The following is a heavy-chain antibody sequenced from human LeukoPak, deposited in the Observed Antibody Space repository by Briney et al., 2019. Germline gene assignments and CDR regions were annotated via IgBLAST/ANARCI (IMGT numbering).Heavy chain of an antibody. V-gene: IGHV4-34*01. CDR1: GGSFSGYY. CDR2: INHVGST. Sequence: AETLSLTCAVYGGSFSGYYWSWIRQPPGKWREWIGEINHVGSTNYNPSRKSRVTISVATSNNHFSLKRSAGTASDTTVYYCASQNFYRYCRSTSCYRPYYYYYMDVWGKGTTVTISS. J-gene: IGHJ6*03. CDR3: ASQNFYRYCRSTSCYRPYYYYYMDV. D-gene: IGHD2-2*01.